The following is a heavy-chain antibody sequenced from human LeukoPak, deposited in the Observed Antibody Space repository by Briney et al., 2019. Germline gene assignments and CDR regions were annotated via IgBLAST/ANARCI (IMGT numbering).Heavy chain of an antibody. CDR1: GDSVRSNSYY. D-gene: IGHD3-10*01. Sequence: SETLSLTCTVSGDSVRSNSYYWGWIRQPPGKGLEWIGSIYYSGSTYYNPSLKSRVTISVDTSKNQFSLELSSMTAADTAVYYCGRDPGRITLVRAVTGFDSWGQGTLVIVSS. J-gene: IGHJ4*02. CDR3: GRDPGRITLVRAVTGFDS. V-gene: IGHV4-39*07. CDR2: IYYSGST.